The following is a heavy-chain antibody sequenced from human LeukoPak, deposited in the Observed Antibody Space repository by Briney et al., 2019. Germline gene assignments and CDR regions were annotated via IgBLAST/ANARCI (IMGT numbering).Heavy chain of an antibody. CDR3: AKDYSISGAFDI. Sequence: GSLRLSCAASGFTFSSYGMHWVRQAPGKGLEWVAFIRYDGSNKYYADSVKGRFTISRDNSKNTLYLQMNSLRAEDTAVYYCAKDYSISGAFDIWGQGTMVTVSS. V-gene: IGHV3-30*02. CDR2: IRYDGSNK. D-gene: IGHD2-15*01. CDR1: GFTFSSYG. J-gene: IGHJ3*02.